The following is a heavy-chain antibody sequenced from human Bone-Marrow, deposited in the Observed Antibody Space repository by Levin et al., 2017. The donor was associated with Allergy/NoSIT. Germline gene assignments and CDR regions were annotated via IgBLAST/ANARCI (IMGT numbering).Heavy chain of an antibody. D-gene: IGHD3-10*01. CDR1: GGSLTGDY. CDR2: IYYTGPT. Sequence: SETLSLTCTVSGGSLTGDYWSWIRQSPGKGLEWIGYIYYTGPTNYSPSFKSRVSISVDTSKNQFSLKLYSVTAADTAVYYCARDRGCYGSVNQRNNMFFDPWGQGTLVTVSS. CDR3: ARDRGCYGSVNQRNNMFFDP. J-gene: IGHJ5*02. V-gene: IGHV4-59*01.